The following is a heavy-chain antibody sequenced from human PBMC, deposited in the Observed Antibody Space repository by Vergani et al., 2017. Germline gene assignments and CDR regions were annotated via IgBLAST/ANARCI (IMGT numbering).Heavy chain of an antibody. Sequence: VQLVESGGGVVQPGRSLRLSCAASGFTFSSYAMHWVRQAPGKGLEWVAVISYDGSNKYYADSVKGRFTISRDNSKNTLYLQMNSLRAEDTAVYYCARGGAYCTNGVCWFDYWGQGSLVTVSS. CDR1: GFTFSSYA. CDR3: ARGGAYCTNGVCWFDY. D-gene: IGHD2-8*01. J-gene: IGHJ4*02. CDR2: ISYDGSNK. V-gene: IGHV3-30*04.